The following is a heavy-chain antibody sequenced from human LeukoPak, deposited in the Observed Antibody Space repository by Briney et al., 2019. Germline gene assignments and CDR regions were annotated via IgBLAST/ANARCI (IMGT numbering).Heavy chain of an antibody. Sequence: SVKVSCKASGGTFNSYAISWVRRAPGQGLEWMGGIIPIFGTANYAQKFQGRVTITTDESTSTAYMELSSLRSEDTAVYYCARDISGYSYGYSSYKWFGPWGQGTLVTVSS. V-gene: IGHV1-69*05. J-gene: IGHJ5*02. CDR1: GGTFNSYA. D-gene: IGHD5-18*01. CDR3: ARDISGYSYGYSSYKWFGP. CDR2: IIPIFGTA.